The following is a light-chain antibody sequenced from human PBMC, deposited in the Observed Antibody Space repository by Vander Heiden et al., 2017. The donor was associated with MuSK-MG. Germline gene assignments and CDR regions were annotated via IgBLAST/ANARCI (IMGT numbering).Light chain of an antibody. CDR2: DAS. J-gene: IGKJ3*01. Sequence: DIVLTQSPATLSLSPGERATLSCRASQSVSSYLAWYQQKPGRAPRLLIYDASNRATGIPARFSGSGSGTDFTLTISSLEPEDFAVYYCQQRSNWPRVFGPGTKVDIK. CDR3: QQRSNWPRV. CDR1: QSVSSY. V-gene: IGKV3-11*01.